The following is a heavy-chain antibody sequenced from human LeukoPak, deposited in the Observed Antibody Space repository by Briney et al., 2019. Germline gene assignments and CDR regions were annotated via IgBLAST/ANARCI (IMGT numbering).Heavy chain of an antibody. J-gene: IGHJ4*02. CDR3: AKDNRDYYGSGSPDY. Sequence: PGGSLRLSCAASGFTFSSYAMHWVRQAPGKGLEWVAVIYSGGSTYYADSVKGRFTISRDNSKNTLYLQMNSLRAEDTAVYYCAKDNRDYYGSGSPDYWGQGTLVTVSS. CDR2: IYSGGST. V-gene: IGHV3-23*03. D-gene: IGHD3-10*01. CDR1: GFTFSSYA.